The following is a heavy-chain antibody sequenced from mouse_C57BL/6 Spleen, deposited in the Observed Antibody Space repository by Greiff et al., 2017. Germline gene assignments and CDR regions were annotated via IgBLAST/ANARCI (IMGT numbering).Heavy chain of an antibody. D-gene: IGHD1-1*01. CDR1: GYTFTSYW. CDR2: IDPNSGGT. CDR3: ARLGITTVVAPYYFDY. V-gene: IGHV1-72*01. Sequence: QVQLKQPGAELVKPGASVKLSCKASGYTFTSYWMHWVKQRPGRGLEWIGRIDPNSGGTKYNEKFKSKATLTVDKPSSTAYMQLSSLTSEDSAVYYCARLGITTVVAPYYFDYWGQCTTLTVSS. J-gene: IGHJ2*01.